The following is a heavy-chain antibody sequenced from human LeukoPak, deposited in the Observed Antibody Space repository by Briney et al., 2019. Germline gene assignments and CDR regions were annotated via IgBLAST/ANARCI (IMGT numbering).Heavy chain of an antibody. D-gene: IGHD2-2*01. CDR3: ARIPRGRYCSSTSCPNWFDP. CDR1: GGSISSSSYY. CDR2: IYYSGST. J-gene: IGHJ5*02. V-gene: IGHV4-39*01. Sequence: ETLSLTCTVSGGSISSSSYYWGWIRQPPGKGLEWIGSIYYSGSTYYNPSLKSRVTISVDTSKNQFSLKLSSVTAADTAVYYCARIPRGRYCSSTSCPNWFDPWGQGTLVTVSS.